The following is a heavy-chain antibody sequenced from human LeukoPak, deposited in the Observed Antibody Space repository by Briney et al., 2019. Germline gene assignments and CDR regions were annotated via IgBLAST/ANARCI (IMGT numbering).Heavy chain of an antibody. V-gene: IGHV3-7*01. Sequence: PGGSLRLSCVVSGFPFSDYWMAWVRQAPGKGLEWVASIKQDGGEEFYVDSMKGRFSISRDNAKNSLYLQINGLRAEDTAVYYCAREDHSKYEYWGQGTLVTVSS. CDR3: AREDHSKYEY. CDR1: GFPFSDYW. D-gene: IGHD4-11*01. CDR2: IKQDGGEE. J-gene: IGHJ4*02.